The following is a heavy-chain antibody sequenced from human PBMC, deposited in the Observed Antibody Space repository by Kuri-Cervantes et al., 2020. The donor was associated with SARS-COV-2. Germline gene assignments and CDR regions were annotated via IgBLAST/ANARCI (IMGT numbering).Heavy chain of an antibody. CDR2: ISSSSTI. J-gene: IGHJ3*02. D-gene: IGHD3-3*01. CDR3: ARDTIFGVVIRESSAFDI. V-gene: IGHV3-48*02. CDR1: GFTFSSYS. Sequence: LSLTCAASGFTFSSYSMNWVRQAPGKGLEWVSYISSSSTIYYADSVKGRFTISRDNAKNSLYLQMNSLRDEDTAVYYCARDTIFGVVIRESSAFDIWGQGTMVTVSS.